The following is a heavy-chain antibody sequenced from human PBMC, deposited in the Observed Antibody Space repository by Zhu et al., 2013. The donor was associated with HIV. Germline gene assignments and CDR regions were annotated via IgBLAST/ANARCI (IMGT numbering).Heavy chain of an antibody. CDR1: GYTFTNHY. J-gene: IGHJ4*02. CDR2: MNPTNGHT. Sequence: QVHLVQSGAEVKKPGASVKISCKASGYTFTNHYIHWVRQATGQGLEWLGWMNPTNGHTGYGHQFQGRLTLTRDISKTTASLELGSLTFEDTAVYYCMRNKALTGDFDFWGQGTLVTVSS. V-gene: IGHV1-8*03. CDR3: MRNKALTGDFDF. D-gene: IGHD1-20*01.